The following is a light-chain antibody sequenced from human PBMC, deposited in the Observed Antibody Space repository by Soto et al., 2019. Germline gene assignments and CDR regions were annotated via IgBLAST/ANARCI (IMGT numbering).Light chain of an antibody. CDR3: QQYHTASIT. CDR2: DAS. V-gene: IGKV1-5*01. Sequence: IQVTQSPSTLSASVGDRVTITCLASQTISSWLAWYQQKPGKAPNLLIYDASTLERGVPSRFSGTGSGTEFTLTIDRLQPDDFATYYCQQYHTASITFGQGTDWRL. J-gene: IGKJ5*01. CDR1: QTISSW.